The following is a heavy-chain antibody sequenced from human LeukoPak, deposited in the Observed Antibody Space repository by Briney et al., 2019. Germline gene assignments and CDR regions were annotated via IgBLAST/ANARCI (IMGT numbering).Heavy chain of an antibody. V-gene: IGHV3-23*01. Sequence: GGPLRLSCAASGFTFSSYAMSWVRQAPGKGLEWVSAISGSGGSTYYADSVKGRFTISRDNSKNTLYLQMNSLRAEDTAVYYCAKEYYDFWSGYYAGFDYWGQGTLVTVSS. D-gene: IGHD3-3*01. CDR1: GFTFSSYA. J-gene: IGHJ4*02. CDR2: ISGSGGST. CDR3: AKEYYDFWSGYYAGFDY.